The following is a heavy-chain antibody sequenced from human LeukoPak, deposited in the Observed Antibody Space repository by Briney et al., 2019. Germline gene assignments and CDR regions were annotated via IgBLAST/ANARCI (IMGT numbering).Heavy chain of an antibody. J-gene: IGHJ4*02. V-gene: IGHV3-49*04. Sequence: GGSLRLSCTASGFTFGDYAMSWVRQAPGKGLEWVSFIRSKAYGGTTECAASVKGRFTISRDDSKSIAYLQMNSLKTEDTAVYYCTRVSLVAASVFFDYWGQGTLVTVSS. D-gene: IGHD2-15*01. CDR1: GFTFGDYA. CDR3: TRVSLVAASVFFDY. CDR2: IRSKAYGGTT.